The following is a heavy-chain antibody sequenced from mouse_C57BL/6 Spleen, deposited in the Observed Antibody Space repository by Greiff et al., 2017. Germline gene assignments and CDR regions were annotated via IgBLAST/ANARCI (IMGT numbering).Heavy chain of an antibody. CDR1: GYTFTDYY. Sequence: QVQLKESGAELVRPGASVKLSCKASGYTFTDYYINWVKQRPGQGLEWIARIYPGSGNTYYNEKFKGKATLTAEKSSSTAYIQLSSLTSEDSAVYFCAREGAAQAWFAYWGQGTLVTVSA. D-gene: IGHD3-2*02. V-gene: IGHV1-76*01. CDR2: IYPGSGNT. J-gene: IGHJ3*01. CDR3: AREGAAQAWFAY.